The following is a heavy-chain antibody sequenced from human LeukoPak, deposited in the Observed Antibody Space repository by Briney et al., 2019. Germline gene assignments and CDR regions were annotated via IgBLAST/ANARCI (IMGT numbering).Heavy chain of an antibody. CDR1: GGSISSSGSY. V-gene: IGHV4-39*07. CDR2: IYYSGNT. CDR3: ARVMAARREDLNWFDP. Sequence: SETLSLTCTVSGGSISSSGSYWGWIRQPPGKGLEWIGSIYYSGNTYNPSLKSRVTISVDTSKDQFSLNLTSVTAADTAVYYCARVMAARREDLNWFDPWGQGTLVTVSS. D-gene: IGHD6-6*01. J-gene: IGHJ5*02.